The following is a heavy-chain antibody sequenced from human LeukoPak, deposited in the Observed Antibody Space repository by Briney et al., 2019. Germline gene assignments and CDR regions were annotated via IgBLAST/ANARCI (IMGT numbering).Heavy chain of an antibody. CDR1: GFTFSTYT. V-gene: IGHV3-21*01. CDR2: ISSRSSYI. Sequence: PGGSLRLSCAASGFTFSTYTMSWVRQAPGKGLEWVSSISSRSSYIYYADSVKGRFTISRDNAKNSLYLRMNSLSAEDTAVYYCASDRSGYFDYWGQGTLVTVSS. J-gene: IGHJ4*02. D-gene: IGHD3-3*01. CDR3: ASDRSGYFDY.